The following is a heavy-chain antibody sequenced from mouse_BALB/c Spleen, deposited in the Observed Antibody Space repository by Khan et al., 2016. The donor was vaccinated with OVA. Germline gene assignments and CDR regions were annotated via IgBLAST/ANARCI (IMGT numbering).Heavy chain of an antibody. V-gene: IGHV1-18*01. J-gene: IGHJ3*01. D-gene: IGHD1-2*01. Sequence: QLQESGPELVKPGDSMKISCKASDYSFTDYTMNWVKQSHGKNLEWIGLINPYNGVSNYNQKFKGKATLTVDKSSSTVYMELLSLTSEDSAVYYCARSGYGGFAYWGQGTLVTVSA. CDR3: ARSGYGGFAY. CDR1: DYSFTDYT. CDR2: INPYNGVS.